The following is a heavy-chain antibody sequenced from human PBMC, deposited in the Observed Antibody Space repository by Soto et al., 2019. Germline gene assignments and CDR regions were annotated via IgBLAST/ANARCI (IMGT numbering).Heavy chain of an antibody. Sequence: ASVKVSCKVSGYTLTELSMHWVRQAPGKGLEWMGGFDPEDGETIYAQKFQGRVTMTEDTSTDTAYMELSSLRSEDTAVYYCATWAFRVAVVPAARSNWGQGTLVTVSS. CDR3: ATWAFRVAVVPAARSN. V-gene: IGHV1-24*01. CDR2: FDPEDGET. CDR1: GYTLTELS. D-gene: IGHD2-2*01. J-gene: IGHJ4*02.